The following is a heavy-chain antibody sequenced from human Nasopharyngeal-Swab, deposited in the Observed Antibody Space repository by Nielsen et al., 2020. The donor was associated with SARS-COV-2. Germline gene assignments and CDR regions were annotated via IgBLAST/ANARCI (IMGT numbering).Heavy chain of an antibody. Sequence: GEALKISCAAAGITISSDYMSWVRQARGKGLGWVSVIYSGGSTYYADSVKGRFTISRDNSKNTLYLQMNSLRAEDTAVYYCARGADSAIPWFFYFDYWGQGTLVTVSS. V-gene: IGHV3-53*01. CDR1: GITISSDY. J-gene: IGHJ4*02. CDR3: ARGADSAIPWFFYFDY. CDR2: IYSGGST. D-gene: IGHD2-21*02.